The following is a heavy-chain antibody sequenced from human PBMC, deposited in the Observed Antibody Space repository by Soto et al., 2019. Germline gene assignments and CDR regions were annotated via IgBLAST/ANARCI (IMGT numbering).Heavy chain of an antibody. J-gene: IGHJ4*02. D-gene: IGHD4-17*01. CDR3: AKGEGWKTTVTTPDY. CDR2: ISGSGAST. V-gene: IGHV3-23*01. Sequence: EVQLLESGGGLVQPGGSLRLSCAASGFTFSSYAMSWIRQAPGKGLEWVSGISGSGASTYYADSVKGRFTISRDNSKNTVHLQMNSLRAEDTAIYYCAKGEGWKTTVTTPDYWGQGTLVTVSS. CDR1: GFTFSSYA.